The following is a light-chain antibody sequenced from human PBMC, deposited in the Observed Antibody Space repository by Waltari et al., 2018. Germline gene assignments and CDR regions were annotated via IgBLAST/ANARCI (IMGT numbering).Light chain of an antibody. V-gene: IGKV2-28*01. CDR2: KGS. CDR3: MQVMQTLWT. CDR1: QSLLHNNGNNY. J-gene: IGKJ1*01. Sequence: IGVTQSPPPLPVNPGVPASIPLRSKQSLLHNNGNNYLDWFLQKPGRPPKRLIYKGSNRASGVPDRFRGSGSGTDFTLQITRVEAEDVGVYYCMQVMQTLWTFGQGTKVEIK.